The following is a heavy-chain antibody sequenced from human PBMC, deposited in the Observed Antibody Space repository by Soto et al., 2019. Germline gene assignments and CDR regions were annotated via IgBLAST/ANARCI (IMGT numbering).Heavy chain of an antibody. D-gene: IGHD3-22*01. CDR2: TNSDGTDS. Sequence: QPVGSLRLSCAAAGFDFEDYAMHWVRQVPGKGLEWVSLTNSDGTDSYYMDSVKGRFTISRDNGKSSLYLQMDRLRPEDTALYFCAKALYYYDSSPLDHWGQGTQVTVSS. J-gene: IGHJ4*02. CDR1: GFDFEDYA. V-gene: IGHV3-43D*04. CDR3: AKALYYYDSSPLDH.